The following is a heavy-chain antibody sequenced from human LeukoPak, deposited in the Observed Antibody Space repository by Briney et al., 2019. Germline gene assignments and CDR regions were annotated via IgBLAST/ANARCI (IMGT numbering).Heavy chain of an antibody. CDR3: AKGSGYDTDFDY. J-gene: IGHJ4*02. V-gene: IGHV3-23*01. D-gene: IGHD5-12*01. Sequence: GGSLRLSCAASGFTFSTYVMSWVRQAPGKGLEWVSGISGSGDNTYYADSVKGRFTISRDNSKNALYLQMNSLRAEDTAVYYCAKGSGYDTDFDYWGQGTLVSVSS. CDR1: GFTFSTYV. CDR2: ISGSGDNT.